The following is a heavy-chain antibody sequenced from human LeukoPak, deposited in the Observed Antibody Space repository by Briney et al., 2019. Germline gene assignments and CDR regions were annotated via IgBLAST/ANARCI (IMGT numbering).Heavy chain of an antibody. J-gene: IGHJ4*02. CDR2: ISSSSSYI. CDR3: ARKVFGSREPFDY. D-gene: IGHD1-26*01. Sequence: PGGSLRLSCAASGFTFSSYSMNWVRQAPGKGLEWVSFISSSSSYIYYADSMKGRFTISRDNAKNSLYLQMNSLRAEDTAVYYCARKVFGSREPFDYWGQGTLVTVSS. V-gene: IGHV3-21*01. CDR1: GFTFSSYS.